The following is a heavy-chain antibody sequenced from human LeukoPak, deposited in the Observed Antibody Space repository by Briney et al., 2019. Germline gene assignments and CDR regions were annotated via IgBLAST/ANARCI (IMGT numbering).Heavy chain of an antibody. V-gene: IGHV1-69*05. J-gene: IGHJ6*02. CDR2: IIPIFGTA. Sequence: GASVKVSCKASGGTFSSYAISWVRQAPGQGLEWMGGIIPIFGTANYAQKFQGRVTITTDESTSTAYMELSSLRSEDTAVYYCARGGPGGYYYYGMDVWGQGTTVTVSS. CDR3: ARGGPGGYYYYGMDV. CDR1: GGTFSSYA.